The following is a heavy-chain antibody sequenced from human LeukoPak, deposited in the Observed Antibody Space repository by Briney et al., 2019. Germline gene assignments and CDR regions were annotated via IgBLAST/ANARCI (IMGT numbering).Heavy chain of an antibody. CDR3: ARDDSPYYYGSGSYGSFDY. J-gene: IGHJ4*02. Sequence: SVKVSCKASGGTFSSYTISWVRQAPGQGLEWMGRIIPILGIANYAQKFQGRVTITADKSTSTAYMELSSLRSQDTAVYYCARDDSPYYYGSGSYGSFDYWGQGTLVTVSS. CDR1: GGTFSSYT. D-gene: IGHD3-10*01. CDR2: IIPILGIA. V-gene: IGHV1-69*04.